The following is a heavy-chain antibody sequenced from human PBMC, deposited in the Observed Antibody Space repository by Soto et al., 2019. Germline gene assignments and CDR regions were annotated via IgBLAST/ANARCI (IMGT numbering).Heavy chain of an antibody. D-gene: IGHD2-2*01. CDR1: GGTFSSYA. V-gene: IGHV1-69*13. CDR2: IIPIFGTA. Sequence: SVKVSCKASGGTFSSYAISWVRQAPGQELEWMGGIIPIFGTANYAQKFQGRVTITADESTSTAFMELSSLRSEDTAVYYCAREIVLVPAAVVYYYYGMDVWGQGTTVTVSS. J-gene: IGHJ6*02. CDR3: AREIVLVPAAVVYYYYGMDV.